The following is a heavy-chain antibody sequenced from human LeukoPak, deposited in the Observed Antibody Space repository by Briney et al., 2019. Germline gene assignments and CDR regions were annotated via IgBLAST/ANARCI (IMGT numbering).Heavy chain of an antibody. J-gene: IGHJ5*02. CDR2: ISAYNGNT. CDR1: GYTFSSYG. D-gene: IGHD6-6*01. V-gene: IGHV1-18*01. Sequence: GASVKVSCKASGYTFSSYGISWVRQAPAQGPEWIGWISAYNGNTDYAQDLQGRVTMTTDTSTSTAYMELRSLRSDGTAVYYCARDLRRSSHWFDPWGQGTLVTVSS. CDR3: ARDLRRSSHWFDP.